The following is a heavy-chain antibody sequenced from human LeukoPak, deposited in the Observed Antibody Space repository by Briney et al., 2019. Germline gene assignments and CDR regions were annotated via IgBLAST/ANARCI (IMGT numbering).Heavy chain of an antibody. D-gene: IGHD2-15*01. CDR1: GGSISSHY. Sequence: PSETLSLTCTVSGGSISSHYWSWIRQSPGKGLEWIGYIYYRGSTNYNPSLKSRVTISVDTSKNQLSLKLSSVTAADTAVYYCAREVVAGFDPWGQGTLVTVSS. V-gene: IGHV4-59*11. CDR3: AREVVAGFDP. CDR2: IYYRGST. J-gene: IGHJ5*02.